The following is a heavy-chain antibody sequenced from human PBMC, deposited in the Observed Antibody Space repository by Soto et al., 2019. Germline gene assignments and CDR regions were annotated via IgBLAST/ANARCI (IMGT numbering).Heavy chain of an antibody. D-gene: IGHD3-22*01. CDR1: GFTFTSYS. J-gene: IGHJ4*02. V-gene: IGHV3-21*01. CDR3: ARGSIYYHEISVAY. Sequence: PGGSLRLSCAASGFTFTSYSITWVRQAPGKGLEWVSSVSTTSSCRYSADSVRGRFTISRDNARNSVSLQMNSLRAEDTAGYSGARGSIYYHEISVAYWGQGKLVTGLL. CDR2: VSTTSSCR.